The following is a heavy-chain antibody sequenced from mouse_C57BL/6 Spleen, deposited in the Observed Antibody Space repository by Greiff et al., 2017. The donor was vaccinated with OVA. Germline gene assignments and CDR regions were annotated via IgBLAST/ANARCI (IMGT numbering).Heavy chain of an antibody. CDR2: IDPEDGDT. CDR1: GFNIKDYY. CDR3: TRFYDYDGSYYFDY. J-gene: IGHJ2*01. Sequence: VQLQQSGAELVRPGASVKLSCTASGFNIKDYYMHWVKQRPEQGLEWIGRIDPEDGDTEYAPKFQGKATMTADTSSNTAYRQLSSLTSEDTAVYYCTRFYDYDGSYYFDYWGQGTTLTVSS. V-gene: IGHV14-1*01. D-gene: IGHD2-4*01.